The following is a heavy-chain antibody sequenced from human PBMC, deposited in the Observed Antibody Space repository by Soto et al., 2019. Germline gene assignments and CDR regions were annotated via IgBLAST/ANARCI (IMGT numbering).Heavy chain of an antibody. Sequence: QVHLVQSGAEVKKPGASVKVSCKTSGYTFSSYGIMWVRQAPGQGLECMGWISTFNGNAHYAQNLQDGVTKTKVTSTITGYPEWKRLTSDDTGVYCWARLNGYSTGWSATWGQGTLVTVSS. D-gene: IGHD2-8*02. CDR1: GYTFSSYG. V-gene: IGHV1-18*01. CDR3: ARLNGYSTGWSAT. J-gene: IGHJ5*02. CDR2: ISTFNGNA.